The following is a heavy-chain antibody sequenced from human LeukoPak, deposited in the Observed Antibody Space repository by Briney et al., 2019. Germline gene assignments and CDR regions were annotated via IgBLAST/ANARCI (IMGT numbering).Heavy chain of an antibody. Sequence: ASVKVSCKTSGGTYSSYVISWVRQAAGQGLEWMGGIILIFGTTNFAQSFQGRVTFTADESTNTAYMELSSLRSEDTAIYYCATPRARVLRTGYFRPPDYSYNMDVWGKGTTVTVSS. CDR2: IILIFGTT. J-gene: IGHJ6*04. CDR3: ATPRARVLRTGYFRPPDYSYNMDV. D-gene: IGHD2-15*01. CDR1: GGTYSSYV. V-gene: IGHV1-69*01.